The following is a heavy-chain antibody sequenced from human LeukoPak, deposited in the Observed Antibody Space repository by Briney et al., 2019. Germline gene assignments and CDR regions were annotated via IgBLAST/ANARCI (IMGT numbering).Heavy chain of an antibody. J-gene: IGHJ4*02. CDR3: TRQSPKLTGDVDC. D-gene: IGHD3-9*01. CDR1: GGSITRGPYF. Sequence: SETLSLTCTVSGGSITRGPYFWNWIRQPAGEGLEWIGRVHTNGNINYSPPLKSRASISVDTSKNQVSLRLSSVTDADTAVYYRTRQSPKLTGDVDCWGQGTLVTVSS. V-gene: IGHV4-61*02. CDR2: VHTNGNI.